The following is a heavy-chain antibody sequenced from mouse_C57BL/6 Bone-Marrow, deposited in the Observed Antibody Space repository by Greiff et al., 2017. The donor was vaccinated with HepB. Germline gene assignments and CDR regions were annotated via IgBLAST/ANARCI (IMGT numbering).Heavy chain of an antibody. CDR1: GYTFTDYY. CDR3: ARERTVVAFDY. J-gene: IGHJ2*01. CDR2: IYPGSGNT. V-gene: IGHV1-76*01. Sequence: QVQLQQSGAELVRPGASVKLSCKASGYTFTDYYINWVKQRPGQGLEWIARIYPGSGNTYCNEKFKGKATLTAEKSSSTAYMQLSSLTSEDSAVYFCARERTVVAFDYWGQGTTLTVSS. D-gene: IGHD1-1*01.